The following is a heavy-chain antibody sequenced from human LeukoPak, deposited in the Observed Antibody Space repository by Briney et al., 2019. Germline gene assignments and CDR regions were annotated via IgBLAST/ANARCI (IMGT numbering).Heavy chain of an antibody. CDR2: ISSSGSTI. CDR1: RFTFSSYE. CDR3: ASQYSSGWPPDY. V-gene: IGHV3-48*03. Sequence: GGSLRLSCAASRFTFSSYEMNWVRQAPGKGLEWVSYISSSGSTIYYADSLKGRFTISRDNAKNSLYLQMNSLRAEDTAVYYCASQYSSGWPPDYWGQGTLVTVSS. D-gene: IGHD6-19*01. J-gene: IGHJ4*02.